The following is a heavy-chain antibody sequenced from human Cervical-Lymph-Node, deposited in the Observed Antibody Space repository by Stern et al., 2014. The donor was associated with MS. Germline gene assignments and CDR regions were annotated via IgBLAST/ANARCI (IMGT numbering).Heavy chain of an antibody. CDR1: GYTLTELS. CDR2: FDPEDCET. D-gene: IGHD1-26*01. V-gene: IGHV1-24*01. Sequence: DQLVDSGAEVKKPGASVKVSCKVSGYTLTELSMHWVRQAPGKGLEWMGGFDPEDCETIYAQKCQGRVTMTEDTSTDTAYMELSSLRSEDTAVYYCATARPTQWELPLFDYWGQGTLVTVSS. J-gene: IGHJ4*02. CDR3: ATARPTQWELPLFDY.